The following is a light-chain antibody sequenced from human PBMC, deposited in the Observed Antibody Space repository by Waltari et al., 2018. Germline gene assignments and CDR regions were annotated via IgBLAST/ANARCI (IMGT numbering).Light chain of an antibody. CDR2: EVT. J-gene: IGLJ2*01. CDR3: SSYTSSTYPVV. Sequence: QSALTQPASVSGSPGQSVTISCTGTSSDVGGYNYVSWYQQHPGNAPKLMIYEVTPRPSGVSNLFSGSKSGNTASLTISGLQAEDEADYYCSSYTSSTYPVVFGGGTKLTVL. V-gene: IGLV2-14*01. CDR1: SSDVGGYNY.